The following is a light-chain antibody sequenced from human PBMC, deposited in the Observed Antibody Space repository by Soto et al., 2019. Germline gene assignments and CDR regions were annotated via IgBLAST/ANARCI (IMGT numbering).Light chain of an antibody. V-gene: IGLV1-47*01. CDR2: RSN. J-gene: IGLJ2*01. Sequence: QSVLTQPPSASGTPGQRVTISCSGSSSNIGSNDAFWYQQLPGTAPKLLIYRSNQRPSGVPDRFSGSKSGTSASLAISGLRSEDEADYYCASWDYSLSGVLFGGGTKLTFL. CDR1: SSNIGSND. CDR3: ASWDYSLSGVL.